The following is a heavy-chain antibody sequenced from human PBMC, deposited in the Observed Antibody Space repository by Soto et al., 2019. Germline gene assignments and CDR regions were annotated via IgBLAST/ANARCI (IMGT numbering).Heavy chain of an antibody. D-gene: IGHD3-10*01. J-gene: IGHJ5*02. CDR3: ARNTDHRLVRGWLDP. Sequence: QGHLHESGGGVVQPGRSLRLSCAASGLTFSTSAMHWVRQAPGKGLEWVAMISHDGSHEYYGDSVKGRFSVSRDNSHNILHLQMNSLSIEDTAVYFCARNTDHRLVRGWLDPWGQGALVTVSS. V-gene: IGHV3-30-3*01. CDR1: GLTFSTSA. CDR2: ISHDGSHE.